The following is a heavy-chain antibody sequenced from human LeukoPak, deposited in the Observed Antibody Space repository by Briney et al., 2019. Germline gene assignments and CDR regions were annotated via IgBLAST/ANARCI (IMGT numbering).Heavy chain of an antibody. CDR3: ARGLASGYPPIPFDY. V-gene: IGHV3-7*04. CDR1: GFTFSSYW. D-gene: IGHD3-3*01. CDR2: IKQDGSEK. Sequence: PGGSLRLSCAASGFTFSSYWMSWVRQAPGKGLEWVANIKQDGSEKYYVDSVKGRSTISRDNAKNSLYLQMNSLRAEDTAVYYCARGLASGYPPIPFDYWGQGTLVTVSS. J-gene: IGHJ4*02.